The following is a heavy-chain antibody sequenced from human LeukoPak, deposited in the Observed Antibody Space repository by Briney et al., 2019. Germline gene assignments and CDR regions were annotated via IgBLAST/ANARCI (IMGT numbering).Heavy chain of an antibody. V-gene: IGHV1-24*01. J-gene: IGHJ4*02. Sequence: ASVKVSCKVSGYTLTELSMHWVRQAPGKGLEGIACFDPEDGETIYAQKFQGRVTMTEDTSTDTAYMELSSLRSDDTAVYYCARDCGYDSQRMNYFDYWGQGTPVTVSS. CDR1: GYTLTELS. D-gene: IGHD5-12*01. CDR2: FDPEDGET. CDR3: ARDCGYDSQRMNYFDY.